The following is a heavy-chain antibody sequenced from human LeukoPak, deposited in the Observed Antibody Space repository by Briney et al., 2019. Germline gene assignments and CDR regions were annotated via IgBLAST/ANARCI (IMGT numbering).Heavy chain of an antibody. D-gene: IGHD1-14*01. CDR1: GFTFSSYA. CDR2: ISYDGSNK. Sequence: TGRSLRLSCAASGFTFSSYAMHWVRQAPGKGLEWVAVISYDGSNKYYADSVKGRFTISRDNSENTLYLQMNSLRAEDTAVYYCAKATGYLLWGQGTLVTVSS. CDR3: AKATGYLL. J-gene: IGHJ4*02. V-gene: IGHV3-30*04.